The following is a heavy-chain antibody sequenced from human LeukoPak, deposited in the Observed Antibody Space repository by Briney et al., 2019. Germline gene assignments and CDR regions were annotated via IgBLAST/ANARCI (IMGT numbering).Heavy chain of an antibody. CDR1: GFTFSSYE. CDR3: ARGGDYVFWFDY. J-gene: IGHJ4*02. D-gene: IGHD4-17*01. Sequence: GGSLRLSCAASGFTFSSYEMNWVRQAPGKGLEWVSYISSSGSTIYYADSVKGRFTISRDNAKNSLYLQMNSLRAEDTAVYYCARGGDYVFWFDYWGQGTLVTVSS. CDR2: ISSSGSTI. V-gene: IGHV3-48*03.